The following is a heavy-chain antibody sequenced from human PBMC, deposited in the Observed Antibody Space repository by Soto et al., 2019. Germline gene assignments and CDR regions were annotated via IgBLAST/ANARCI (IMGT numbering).Heavy chain of an antibody. CDR2: IYYSGST. Sequence: SETLSLTCAVSGGSISSGGYSWSWIRQPPGKGLEWIGYIYYSGSTYYNPSLKSRVTISVDTSKNQFSLKLSSVTAADTAVYYCTRRYGGTFDYRGQGTLVTVSS. D-gene: IGHD2-15*01. CDR1: GGSISSGGYS. J-gene: IGHJ4*02. V-gene: IGHV4-30-2*05. CDR3: TRRYGGTFDY.